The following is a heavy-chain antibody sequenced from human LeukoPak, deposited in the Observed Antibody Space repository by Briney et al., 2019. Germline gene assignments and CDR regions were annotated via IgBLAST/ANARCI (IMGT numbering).Heavy chain of an antibody. D-gene: IGHD3-10*01. Sequence: GESLKISCKGSGYSFTSYWIGWVRQMPGKGLEWMGIIYPGDSDTRYSPSFQGQVTISADKTISTAYLQWSSLKASDTAMYYCARGRGSGSPVDAFDIWGQGTMVTVSS. J-gene: IGHJ3*02. V-gene: IGHV5-51*01. CDR3: ARGRGSGSPVDAFDI. CDR2: IYPGDSDT. CDR1: GYSFTSYW.